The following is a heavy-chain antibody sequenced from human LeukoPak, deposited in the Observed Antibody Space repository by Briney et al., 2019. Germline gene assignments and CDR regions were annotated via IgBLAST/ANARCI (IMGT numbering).Heavy chain of an antibody. CDR1: GFTFSTYA. J-gene: IGHJ4*02. CDR2: ISGSGGYT. CDR3: AKGFTGSWLDY. D-gene: IGHD6-13*01. Sequence: GGSLRVSCAASGFTFSTYAMTWVRQAPGKGLEWVSTISGSGGYTYYADSVKGRFTISRDNSQNTLYLQMNSLRAEDTAVYYCAKGFTGSWLDYWGQGTLVTVSS. V-gene: IGHV3-23*01.